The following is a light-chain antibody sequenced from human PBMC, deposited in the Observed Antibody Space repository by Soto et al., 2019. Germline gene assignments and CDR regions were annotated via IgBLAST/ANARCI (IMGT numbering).Light chain of an antibody. J-gene: IGKJ2*01. CDR1: QSISSW. CDR2: DAS. Sequence: DIQMTQSPSTLSASVGDRVTITCRASQSISSWLAWYQQKPGKAPKLLIYDASSLESGVPSRFSGSGSGTEFTLTSSSLQPDDFATYYCQQYNSSSYTFGQGTKLEIK. CDR3: QQYNSSSYT. V-gene: IGKV1-5*01.